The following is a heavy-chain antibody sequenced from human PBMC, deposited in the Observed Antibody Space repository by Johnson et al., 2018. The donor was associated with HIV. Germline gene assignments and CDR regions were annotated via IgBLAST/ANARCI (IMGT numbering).Heavy chain of an antibody. CDR2: ISSSGSTI. V-gene: IGHV3-11*01. J-gene: IGHJ3*02. CDR3: ARGRDSGVAFDI. Sequence: QVQLVESGGGVVRPGGSLRLSCAGSGFIFDDYDMSWVRQAPGKGLEWVSYISSSGSTIYYADSVKGRFTISRDNAKNSLYLQMNSLRAEDTAVYYCARGRDSGVAFDIWGQGTMVTVSS. CDR1: GFIFDDYD. D-gene: IGHD3-10*01.